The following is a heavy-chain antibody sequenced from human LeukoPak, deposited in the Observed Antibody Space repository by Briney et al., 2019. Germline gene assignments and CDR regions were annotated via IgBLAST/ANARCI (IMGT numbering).Heavy chain of an antibody. V-gene: IGHV3-30*02. Sequence: GGSLRLSCAASGFSFSTYGLHRVRQAPGKGLEWVAFIRYDGSNKYYADSVKGRFTISRDNSKSTLYLQVNSLRAEDTAVYYCAKDPDYWGQGTLVTVSS. J-gene: IGHJ4*02. CDR3: AKDPDY. CDR1: GFSFSTYG. CDR2: IRYDGSNK.